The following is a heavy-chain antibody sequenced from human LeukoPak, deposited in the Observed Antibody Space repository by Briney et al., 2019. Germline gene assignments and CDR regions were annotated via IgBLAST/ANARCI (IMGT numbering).Heavy chain of an antibody. CDR3: AKIKDSRTSGSYSDY. D-gene: IGHD3-10*01. CDR1: GFTFSSYA. V-gene: IGHV3-23*01. CDR2: ISGSGGST. J-gene: IGHJ4*02. Sequence: GGSLRLPCAASGFTFSSYAMSWVRQAPGKGLEWVSAISGSGGSTYYADSVKGRFTISRDNSKNTLYLQMNSLRAEDTAVYYCAKIKDSRTSGSYSDYWGQGTLVTVSS.